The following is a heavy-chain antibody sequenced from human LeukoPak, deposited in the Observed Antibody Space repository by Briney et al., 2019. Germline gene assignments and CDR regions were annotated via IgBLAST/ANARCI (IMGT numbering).Heavy chain of an antibody. Sequence: SETLSLTCAVYGGSFSGYYWSRIRQPPGKGLEWIGEINHSGSTHYNPSLKSRVTISVDTSKNQFSLRLSSVTAADTAVYYCARGLPFTIVLMVYGNWFDPWGQGTLVTVSS. J-gene: IGHJ5*02. D-gene: IGHD2-8*01. CDR2: INHSGST. CDR3: ARGLPFTIVLMVYGNWFDP. V-gene: IGHV4-34*01. CDR1: GGSFSGYY.